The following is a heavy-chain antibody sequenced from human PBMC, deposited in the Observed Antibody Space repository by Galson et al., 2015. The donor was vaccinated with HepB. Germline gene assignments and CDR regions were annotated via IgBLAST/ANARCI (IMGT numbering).Heavy chain of an antibody. J-gene: IGHJ5*02. CDR3: ARLRSLEATAGHPNFVGRWFDP. D-gene: IGHD6-13*01. Sequence: QSGAEVKKPGESLKISCKGSGYSFTSYWIGWVRQMPGKGLEWMGIIYPGDSDTRYSPSFQGQVTISADKSISTAYLQWSSLKASDTAMYYCARLRSLEATAGHPNFVGRWFDPWGQGTLVTVSS. CDR2: IYPGDSDT. CDR1: GYSFTSYW. V-gene: IGHV5-51*01.